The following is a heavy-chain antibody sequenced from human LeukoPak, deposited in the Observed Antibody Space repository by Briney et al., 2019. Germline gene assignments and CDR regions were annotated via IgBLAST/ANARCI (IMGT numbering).Heavy chain of an antibody. D-gene: IGHD6-13*01. Sequence: SETLSLTCTVSGGSISSGDYYWSWIRQPPGKGLEWIGYIYYSGSTNYNPSLKSRVTISVDTSKNQFFLKLSSVTAADTAVYYCARDLSSSWYYYFDYWGQGTLVTVSS. J-gene: IGHJ4*02. CDR3: ARDLSSSWYYYFDY. V-gene: IGHV4-61*08. CDR2: IYYSGST. CDR1: GGSISSGDYY.